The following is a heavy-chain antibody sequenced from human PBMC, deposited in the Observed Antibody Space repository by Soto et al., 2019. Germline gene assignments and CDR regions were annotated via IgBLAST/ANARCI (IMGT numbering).Heavy chain of an antibody. D-gene: IGHD3-10*01. Sequence: GASVKVSCKASGYTFTSYYMYWVRQAPGQGLEWMGIINPSGGSTSYAQKFQGRVTMTRDTSTSTVYMELSSLRSEDTAVYYCVQAPPMVRGVPWWFDPWGQGTLVTVSS. V-gene: IGHV1-46*01. CDR3: VQAPPMVRGVPWWFDP. CDR2: INPSGGST. J-gene: IGHJ5*02. CDR1: GYTFTSYY.